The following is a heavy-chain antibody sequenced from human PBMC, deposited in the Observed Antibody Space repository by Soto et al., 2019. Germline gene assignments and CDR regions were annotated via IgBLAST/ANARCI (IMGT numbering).Heavy chain of an antibody. V-gene: IGHV3-33*03. D-gene: IGHD2-21*01. CDR1: AFSFTTYG. J-gene: IGHJ4*02. CDR3: AKWRPRAVSTLPPFEY. Sequence: QVQLLESGGGVVQPGRSLRLSCTVSAFSFTTYGMHWVRQAPGKGLEWVAIVWGDGTTKYYADSVRDQFTISRDKSKNTLYRQMNGLRPEDTAVYYCAKWRPRAVSTLPPFEYWGQGTLVTVSS. CDR2: VWGDGTTK.